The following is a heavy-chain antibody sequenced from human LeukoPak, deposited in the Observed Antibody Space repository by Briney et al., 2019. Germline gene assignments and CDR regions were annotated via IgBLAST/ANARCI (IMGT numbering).Heavy chain of an antibody. J-gene: IGHJ4*02. D-gene: IGHD3-22*01. Sequence: GGSLRLSCAASGFTFGSYDMSWVRQAPGKGLEWVSAISGRGGNTYYADAVKGRFTISRDISKNALYLQMNSLRAEDTAVYYCTKEGYYDSGGCHPWGTEDYWGQGTLVTVSS. CDR1: GFTFGSYD. CDR3: TKEGYYDSGGCHPWGTEDY. CDR2: ISGRGGNT. V-gene: IGHV3-23*01.